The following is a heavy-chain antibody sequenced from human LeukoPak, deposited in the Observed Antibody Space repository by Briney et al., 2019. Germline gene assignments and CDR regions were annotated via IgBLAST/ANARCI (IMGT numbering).Heavy chain of an antibody. CDR1: GYTFTSYG. CDR2: ISAYSGNT. J-gene: IGHJ4*02. D-gene: IGHD3-16*01. CDR3: ARGADTGSYGSLVYFDY. V-gene: IGHV1-18*01. Sequence: ASVKVSCKASGYTFTSYGISWVRQAPGQGLEWMGLISAYSGNTNFAQKLQGRVTMTTDTSTSTAYMELRSLTSDDTAVYFCARGADTGSYGSLVYFDYWGQGTLVTVSS.